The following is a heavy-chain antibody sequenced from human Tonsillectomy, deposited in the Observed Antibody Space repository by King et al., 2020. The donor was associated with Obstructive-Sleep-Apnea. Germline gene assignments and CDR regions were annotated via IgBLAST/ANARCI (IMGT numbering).Heavy chain of an antibody. J-gene: IGHJ5*02. CDR2: IYYSGST. D-gene: IGHD3-22*01. Sequence: LQLQESGPGLVKPSETLSLTCTVSGGSISSSSYYWGWIRQPPGKGLEWIGSIYYSGSTYYNPSLKSRVTISVDTSKNLFSLKLSSVTAADTAVYYCARGRGYYDSSGYAPNWFDPWGQGTLVTVSS. V-gene: IGHV4-39*07. CDR3: ARGRGYYDSSGYAPNWFDP. CDR1: GGSISSSSYY.